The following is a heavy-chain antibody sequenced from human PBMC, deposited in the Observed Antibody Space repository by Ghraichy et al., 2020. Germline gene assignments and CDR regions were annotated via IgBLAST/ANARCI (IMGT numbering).Heavy chain of an antibody. Sequence: SETLSLTCTVSGGSISSGSYYWSWIRQPAGKGLEWIGRIYTSGSTNYNPSLKSRVTISVDTSKNQFSLKLSSVTAADTAVYYCARAVKSDDFWSGYTLWFWGQGALVAVSS. J-gene: IGHJ4*02. CDR2: IYTSGST. CDR1: GGSISSGSYY. CDR3: ARAVKSDDFWSGYTLWF. V-gene: IGHV4-61*02. D-gene: IGHD3-3*01.